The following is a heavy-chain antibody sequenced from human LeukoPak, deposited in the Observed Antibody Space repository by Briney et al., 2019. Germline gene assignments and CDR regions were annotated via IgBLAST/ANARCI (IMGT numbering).Heavy chain of an antibody. J-gene: IGHJ4*02. Sequence: GGSLRLSCAASGFTFSSYAMHWVRQAPGKGLEWVAVISYDRSNKYYADSVKGRFTISRDNSKNTLYLQMNSLRAEDTAVYYCAREDCSGGSCYSGPGYWGQGTLVTVSS. CDR3: AREDCSGGSCYSGPGY. D-gene: IGHD2-15*01. CDR2: ISYDRSNK. V-gene: IGHV3-30*04. CDR1: GFTFSSYA.